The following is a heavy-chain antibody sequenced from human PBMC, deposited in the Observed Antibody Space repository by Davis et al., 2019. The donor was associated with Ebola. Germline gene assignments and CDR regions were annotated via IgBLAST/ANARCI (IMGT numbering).Heavy chain of an antibody. J-gene: IGHJ5*02. V-gene: IGHV3-21*04. Sequence: GESLKISCAASGFTFSSYSMNWVRQAPGKGLEWVSSISSSSYIYYADSVKGRFTISRDNAKNSLYLQMNSLRAEDTAVYYCAKHSSSWYEHNWFDPWGQGTLVTVSS. D-gene: IGHD6-13*01. CDR1: GFTFSSYS. CDR3: AKHSSSWYEHNWFDP. CDR2: ISSSSYI.